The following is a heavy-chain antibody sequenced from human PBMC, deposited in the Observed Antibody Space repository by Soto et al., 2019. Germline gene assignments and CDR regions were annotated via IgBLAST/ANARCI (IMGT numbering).Heavy chain of an antibody. CDR1: GYTFTSYY. J-gene: IGHJ6*02. V-gene: IGHV1-8*01. D-gene: IGHD2-15*01. CDR2: MNPNSGNT. CDR3: ARMRVHCSGGSCYVYYYYGMDV. Sequence: ASVKVSCKASGYTFTSYYINWVRQATGQGLEWMGWMNPNSGNTGYAQKFQGRVTMTRNTSISTAYMVLSSLRSEDTAVYYCARMRVHCSGGSCYVYYYYGMDVWGQGTTVTVSS.